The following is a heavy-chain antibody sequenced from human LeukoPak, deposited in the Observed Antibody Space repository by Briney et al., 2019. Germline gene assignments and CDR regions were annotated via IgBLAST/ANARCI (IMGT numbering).Heavy chain of an antibody. D-gene: IGHD6-19*01. CDR2: IYPGDSDT. CDR3: ARRVAVAGTEYYYYGMDV. J-gene: IGHJ6*02. CDR1: GYSFTSYW. V-gene: IGHV5-51*01. Sequence: GASLNISCKGSGYSFTSYWIGWVRQMPGKGLEWMGIIYPGDSDTRYSPSFQGQVTISADKSISTAYLQWSSLKASDTAMYYCARRVAVAGTEYYYYGMDVWGQGTTVTVSS.